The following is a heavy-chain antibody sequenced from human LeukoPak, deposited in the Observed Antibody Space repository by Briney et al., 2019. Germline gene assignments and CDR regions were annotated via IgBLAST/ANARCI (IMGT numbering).Heavy chain of an antibody. CDR3: VHTAAGRGGG. Sequence: SSETLSLTCTVSGGSISSGSYYWSWIRQPAGKGLEWIGRIYTSGSTNYNPSLKSRVTISVDTSKNQFSLKLSSVTAADTAVYYCVHTAAGRGGGWGQGTLVTVSS. V-gene: IGHV4-61*02. D-gene: IGHD6-13*01. CDR2: IYTSGST. CDR1: GGSISSGSYY. J-gene: IGHJ4*02.